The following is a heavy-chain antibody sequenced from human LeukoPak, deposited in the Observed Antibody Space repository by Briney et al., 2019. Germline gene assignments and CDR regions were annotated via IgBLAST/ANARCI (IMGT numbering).Heavy chain of an antibody. CDR2: IYYSGST. CDR3: ARDVVVRAAFDI. D-gene: IGHD2-15*01. CDR1: GGSISSYY. Sequence: SETLSLTCTVSGGSISSYYWSWIRQPPGKGLEWIGYIYYSGSTNYNPSLKSRVTISVDTSKNQFSLKLSSVTAADTAAYYCARDVVVRAAFDIWGQGTMVTVSS. J-gene: IGHJ3*02. V-gene: IGHV4-59*01.